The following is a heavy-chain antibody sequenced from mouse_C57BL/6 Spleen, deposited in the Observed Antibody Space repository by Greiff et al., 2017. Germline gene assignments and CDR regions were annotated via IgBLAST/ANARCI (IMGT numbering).Heavy chain of an antibody. J-gene: IGHJ2*01. Sequence: QVQLQQSGAELVKPGASVKMSCKASGYTFTSYWITWVKQRPGQGLEWIGDIYPGSGSTNYNEKFKSKATLTVDTSSSTAYMQLSSLTSEDSAVYYCARGKTGPYYFDYWGQGTTLTVSS. CDR1: GYTFTSYW. CDR3: ARGKTGPYYFDY. V-gene: IGHV1-55*01. CDR2: IYPGSGST.